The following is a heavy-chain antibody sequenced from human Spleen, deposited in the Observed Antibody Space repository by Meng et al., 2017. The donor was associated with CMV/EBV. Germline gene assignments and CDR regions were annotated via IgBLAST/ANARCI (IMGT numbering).Heavy chain of an antibody. CDR3: ARGIWFGDSAENWFNP. D-gene: IGHD3-10*01. J-gene: IGHJ5*02. CDR1: GYGFTSYW. CDR2: IYPGDSRT. V-gene: IGHV5-51*01. Sequence: GESLKISCKGSGYGFTSYWIAWVRQMPGKGLEWVGIIYPGDSRTKYSPSFQGHVTISADKSINTAYLQWNSLKSSDSALYYCARGIWFGDSAENWFNPWGQGTLVTVSS.